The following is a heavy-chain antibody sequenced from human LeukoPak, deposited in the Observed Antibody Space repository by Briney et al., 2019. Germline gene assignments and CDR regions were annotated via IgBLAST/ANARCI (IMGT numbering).Heavy chain of an antibody. D-gene: IGHD7-27*01. V-gene: IGHV3-7*01. CDR1: GFTFSSFW. CDR3: AKGDVSVTREFDY. CDR2: IKQDGSEK. Sequence: GGSLRLSCAASGFTFSSFWMSWVRQVPGKGLEWVGNIKQDGSEKYYVASMKGRFTISRDNAKNSLYLQMNSLRAEDTAVYYCAKGDVSVTREFDYWGQGTLITVSS. J-gene: IGHJ4*02.